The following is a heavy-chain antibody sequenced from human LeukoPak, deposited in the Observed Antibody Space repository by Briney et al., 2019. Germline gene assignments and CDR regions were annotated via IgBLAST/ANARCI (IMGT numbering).Heavy chain of an antibody. V-gene: IGHV3-23*01. CDR2: ISGSGGST. Sequence: GRSLRLSCAASGFTFSRYAMSWVRQAPGKGLEWVSAISGSGGSTYYADSVKGRFTISRDNSKNTLYLQMNSLRAEDTAVYYCAKDLFSDVAMVRGGGWFDPWGQGTLVTVSS. D-gene: IGHD3-10*01. CDR1: GFTFSRYA. CDR3: AKDLFSDVAMVRGGGWFDP. J-gene: IGHJ5*02.